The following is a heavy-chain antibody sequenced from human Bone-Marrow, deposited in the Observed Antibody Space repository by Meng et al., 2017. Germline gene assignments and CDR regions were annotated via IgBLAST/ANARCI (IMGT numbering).Heavy chain of an antibody. CDR2: IYHSGST. CDR1: GAPISSPNW. J-gene: IGHJ5*02. V-gene: IGHV4-4*02. CDR3: ARVIYRPSGHNYFDP. Sequence: QGRLQGPGPGLVQPSGTLSLPCPFSGAPISSPNWWSWVRQPPGRGLEWIGEIYHSGSTTYNPSLLSRVTISVDKSKNQFSLKLSSVTAADTAIYYCARVIYRPSGHNYFDPWGQGTLVTVSS. D-gene: IGHD1-26*01.